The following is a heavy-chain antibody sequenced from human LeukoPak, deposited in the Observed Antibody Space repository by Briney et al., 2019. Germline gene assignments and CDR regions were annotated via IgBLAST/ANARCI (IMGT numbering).Heavy chain of an antibody. CDR1: RYTFTSYD. D-gene: IGHD6-6*01. V-gene: IGHV1-8*01. Sequence: RASVKVSCKASRYTFTSYDINWVRQATGQGLEWMGWMNPNSGNTGYAQKLQGRVTMTRNTSISTAYMELSSLRSEDTAVYYCARASAPHYYYMDVWGKGTTVTVSS. CDR2: MNPNSGNT. J-gene: IGHJ6*03. CDR3: ARASAPHYYYMDV.